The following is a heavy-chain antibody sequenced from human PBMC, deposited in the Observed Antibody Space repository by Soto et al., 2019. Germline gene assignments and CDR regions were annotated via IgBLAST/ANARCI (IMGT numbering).Heavy chain of an antibody. Sequence: QVQLQQWGAGLLKPSETLSLTCAVYGGSFSGYYWSWIRQPPGKGLEWIGEINHSGSTNYNPSLKSRVTISVDTSKNQFSLKLISVTAADTAVYYCARDSSGWYEAFDIWGQGTMVTVSS. CDR2: INHSGST. J-gene: IGHJ3*02. CDR3: ARDSSGWYEAFDI. CDR1: GGSFSGYY. D-gene: IGHD6-19*01. V-gene: IGHV4-34*01.